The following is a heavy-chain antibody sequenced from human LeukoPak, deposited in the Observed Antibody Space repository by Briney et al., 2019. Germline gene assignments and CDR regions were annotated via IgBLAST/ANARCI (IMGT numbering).Heavy chain of an antibody. D-gene: IGHD5-18*01. CDR1: GYTFTSYG. CDR2: ISAYNGNT. CDR3: ARSVDTAMVRALAIDI. Sequence: ASVKVSCKASGYTFTSYGISWVRQAPGQGLEWMGWISAYNGNTNYAQKLQGRVTMTTDTSTSTAYMELRSLRSDDTAVYYCARSVDTAMVRALAIDIWGQGTMVTVSS. V-gene: IGHV1-18*01. J-gene: IGHJ3*02.